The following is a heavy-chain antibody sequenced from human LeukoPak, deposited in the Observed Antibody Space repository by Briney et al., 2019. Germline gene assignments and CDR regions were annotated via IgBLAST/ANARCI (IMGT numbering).Heavy chain of an antibody. D-gene: IGHD6-19*01. CDR1: GFTFSSYA. CDR3: AREPLYNNGWQRHFDS. Sequence: PGGSLRLSCAASGFTFSSYAVHWVRQAPGKGLEWVAVISYDGSNKYYADSVKGRFTISRDNSKNTLYLQMNSLRAEDTAVYYCAREPLYNNGWQRHFDSWGQGTLVTVSS. CDR2: ISYDGSNK. J-gene: IGHJ4*02. V-gene: IGHV3-30-3*01.